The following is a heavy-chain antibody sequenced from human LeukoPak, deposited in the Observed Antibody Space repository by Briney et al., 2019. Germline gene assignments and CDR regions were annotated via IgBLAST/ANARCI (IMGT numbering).Heavy chain of an antibody. V-gene: IGHV3-74*01. D-gene: IGHD3-22*01. J-gene: IGHJ4*02. CDR3: ARAVYYYDSSGYYEKPLFDY. CDR1: GFTFSSYW. Sequence: GGSLRLSCAASGFTFSSYWMHWVRQAPGKGLVWVSRINSDGSSTSYAASVKGRFTIPRDNAKNTLYLQMNSLRAEDTAVYYCARAVYYYDSSGYYEKPLFDYWGQGTLVTVSS. CDR2: INSDGSST.